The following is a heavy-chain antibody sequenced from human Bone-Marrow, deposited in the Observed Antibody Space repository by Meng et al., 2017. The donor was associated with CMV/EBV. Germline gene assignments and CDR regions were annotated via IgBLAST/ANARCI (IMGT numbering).Heavy chain of an antibody. Sequence: QVQLQQWGAGPVKPSETLSHPCSAYGWSLSGYYWSWIRQPPGKGLEWIGEINHSGSTNYNPSLKSRVTISVDTSKNQFSLKLSSVTAADTAVYYCARGVDYYDSSGYYYWGQGTLVTVSS. D-gene: IGHD3-22*01. CDR2: INHSGST. V-gene: IGHV4-34*01. CDR1: GWSLSGYY. J-gene: IGHJ4*02. CDR3: ARGVDYYDSSGYYY.